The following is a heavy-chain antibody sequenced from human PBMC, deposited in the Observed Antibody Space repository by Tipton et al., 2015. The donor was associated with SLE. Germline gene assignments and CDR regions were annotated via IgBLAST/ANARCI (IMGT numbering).Heavy chain of an antibody. D-gene: IGHD3-3*01. CDR2: IYYSGSP. CDR3: ASGTLEWSHEPDY. Sequence: NLSLTCTVSGGSINSGSYFWTWIRQPAGKGLEWIGNIYYSGSPYYNPSLKSRVTISVNTSKNQFSLRLSSVTAADTAMFYCASGTLEWSHEPDYWGQGTLVTVSS. CDR1: GGSINSGSYF. J-gene: IGHJ4*02. V-gene: IGHV4-61*10.